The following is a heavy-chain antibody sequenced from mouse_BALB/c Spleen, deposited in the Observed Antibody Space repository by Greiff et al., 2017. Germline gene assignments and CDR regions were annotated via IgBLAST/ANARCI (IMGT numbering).Heavy chain of an antibody. CDR1: GFNIKDYY. J-gene: IGHJ3*01. Sequence: VQLKESGAELVRPGALVKLSCKASGFNIKDYYMHWVKQRPEQGLEWIGWIDPENGNTIYDPKFQGKASITADTSSNTAYLQLSSLTSEDTAVYYCASGFAYWGQGTLVTVSA. CDR2: IDPENGNT. CDR3: ASGFAY. V-gene: IGHV14-1*02.